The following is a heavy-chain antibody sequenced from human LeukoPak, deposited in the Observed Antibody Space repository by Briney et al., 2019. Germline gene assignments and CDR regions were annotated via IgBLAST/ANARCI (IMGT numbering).Heavy chain of an antibody. CDR3: ARDPGYDIKSWYYYGMDV. CDR1: RGSISSYY. Sequence: PSETLSLTCTVSRGSISSYYWSWIRPPPGKGLEWIGYIYYSGSTNYNPSLKSRVTISVDTSKNQFSLKLSSVTAADTAVYYCARDPGYDIKSWYYYGMDVWGKGTTVTVSS. CDR2: IYYSGST. D-gene: IGHD3-9*01. J-gene: IGHJ6*04. V-gene: IGHV4-59*01.